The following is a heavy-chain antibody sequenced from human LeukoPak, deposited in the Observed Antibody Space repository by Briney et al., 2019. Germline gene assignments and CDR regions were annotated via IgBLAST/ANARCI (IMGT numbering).Heavy chain of an antibody. J-gene: IGHJ4*02. CDR1: GFAVSSNY. D-gene: IGHD1-20*01. CDR3: ARDPGNWNY. CDR2: IYSGGDT. Sequence: PGGSLRLSCAASGFAVSSNYMSWVRQAPGKGLEWVSVIYSGGDTYYADSVKGRFTISRDNSENTLSLQMNSLRAEDAAVYYCARDPGNWNYWGQGTLATVSS. V-gene: IGHV3-66*01.